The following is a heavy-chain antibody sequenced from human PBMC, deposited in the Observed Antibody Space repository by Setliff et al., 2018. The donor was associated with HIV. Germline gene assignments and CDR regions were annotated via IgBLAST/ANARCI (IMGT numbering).Heavy chain of an antibody. D-gene: IGHD2-15*01. CDR2: ISAYNGNT. J-gene: IGHJ3*02. V-gene: IGHV1-18*01. Sequence: ASVKVSCKASGYTFTSYGISWVRQATGQGLEWMGWISAYNGNTNYAQKLQGRVTMTTDTSTSTAYMELRSLRSDDTAVYYCARDIVVVVAAPDAFDIWGQGTMVTVSS. CDR3: ARDIVVVVAAPDAFDI. CDR1: GYTFTSYG.